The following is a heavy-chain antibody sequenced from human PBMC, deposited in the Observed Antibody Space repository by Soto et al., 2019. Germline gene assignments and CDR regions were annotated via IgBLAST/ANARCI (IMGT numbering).Heavy chain of an antibody. Sequence: PSETLSLTCTVSGGSVSSGSFYYNWIRQPPGKGLDWIGYIYYSGSTKYNPALKSRVTISLDTSKNQFSLRLSSVSAADTAVYYCARDGHDTLTGDYSDYWGQGLLVTVSS. CDR2: IYYSGST. CDR1: GGSVSSGSFY. J-gene: IGHJ4*02. D-gene: IGHD3-9*01. CDR3: ARDGHDTLTGDYSDY. V-gene: IGHV4-61*01.